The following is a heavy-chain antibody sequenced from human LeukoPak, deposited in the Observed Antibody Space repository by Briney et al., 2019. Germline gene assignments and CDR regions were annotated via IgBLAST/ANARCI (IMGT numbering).Heavy chain of an antibody. D-gene: IGHD6-19*01. CDR2: INAGNGNT. CDR3: ARGKAWLAHFDY. V-gene: IGHV1-3*01. CDR1: GYTFTSYA. J-gene: IGHJ4*02. Sequence: ASVKVSCKASGYTFTSYAMHWVRQAPGQRLEWMGWINAGNGNTKYSQKFQGRVTITRDTSACTAYMELSSLRSEDTAVYYCARGKAWLAHFDYWGQGTLVTVSS.